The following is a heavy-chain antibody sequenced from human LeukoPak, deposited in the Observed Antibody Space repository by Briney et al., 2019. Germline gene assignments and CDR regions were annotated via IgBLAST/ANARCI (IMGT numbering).Heavy chain of an antibody. Sequence: GFLRSSWASLGSPSIGTTMGGAGRAPGRGLDGSQAIYSGGTTYYADSVKGRFTISRDNSKNTLYLQMNSLRGEDTAVYYCARGGSSSAYYYMDVWGEGTTVTVSS. V-gene: IGHV3-53*01. D-gene: IGHD6-13*01. CDR3: ARGGSSSAYYYMDV. CDR2: IYSGGTT. CDR1: GSPSIGTT. J-gene: IGHJ6*03.